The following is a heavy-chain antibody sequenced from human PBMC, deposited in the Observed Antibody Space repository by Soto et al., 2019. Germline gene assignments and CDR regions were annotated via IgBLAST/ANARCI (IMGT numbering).Heavy chain of an antibody. CDR3: ARAAKNCSSTSCPPWEAFDI. J-gene: IGHJ3*02. CDR2: IIPILGIA. D-gene: IGHD2-2*01. CDR1: GGTFSSYT. Sequence: SVKVSCKASGGTFSSYTISWVRQAPGQGLEWMGRIIPILGIANYAQKFQGRVTITADKSTSTAYMELSSLRSEDTAVYYCARAAKNCSSTSCPPWEAFDIWGQGTMLTVSS. V-gene: IGHV1-69*02.